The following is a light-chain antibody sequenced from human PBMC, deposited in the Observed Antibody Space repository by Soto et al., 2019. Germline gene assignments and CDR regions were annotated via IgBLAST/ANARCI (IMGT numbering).Light chain of an antibody. CDR3: GTWDSSLRAVV. CDR2: EDN. J-gene: IGLJ2*01. V-gene: IGLV1-51*02. Sequence: QSVLTQPPSVSAAPGQKVTISCSGSSSNIGKNFVSWYQQVAKTAPKFLIYEDNKRPSGIPDRFSGSKSGTSATLGITGLQAGDEADYYCGTWDSSLRAVVFGGGTKVTVL. CDR1: SSNIGKNF.